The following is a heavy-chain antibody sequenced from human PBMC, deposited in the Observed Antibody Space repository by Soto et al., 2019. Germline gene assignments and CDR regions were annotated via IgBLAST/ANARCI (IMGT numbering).Heavy chain of an antibody. CDR2: ISSSSSNI. D-gene: IGHD4-17*01. J-gene: IGHJ6*02. V-gene: IGHV3-48*02. CDR3: ARAHDYGGNGRGMDV. Sequence: EVQLVESGGGLVQPGGSLRLSCAASGFSSSSYSMNWVRQAPGKGLQWVSYISSSSSNIYYTDSVKGRFTISRDNAKNLLYLEMNSLRDEDTAVYYCARAHDYGGNGRGMDVWGQGTTVTVSS. CDR1: GFSSSSYS.